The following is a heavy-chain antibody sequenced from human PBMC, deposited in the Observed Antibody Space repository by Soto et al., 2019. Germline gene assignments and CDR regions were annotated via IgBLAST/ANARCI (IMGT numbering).Heavy chain of an antibody. Sequence: GESLKISCNGSGYSFTSYWISWVRQMPGKGLEWMGRIDPSDSYTNYSPSFQGHVTISADKSISTAYLQWSSLKASDTAMYYCARHQGRIAAAYDAFDIWGQGTMVTVSS. V-gene: IGHV5-10-1*01. CDR1: GYSFTSYW. J-gene: IGHJ3*02. CDR3: ARHQGRIAAAYDAFDI. D-gene: IGHD6-13*01. CDR2: IDPSDSYT.